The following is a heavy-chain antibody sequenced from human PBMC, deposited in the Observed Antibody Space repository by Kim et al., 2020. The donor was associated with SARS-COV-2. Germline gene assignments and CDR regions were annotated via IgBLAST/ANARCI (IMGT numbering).Heavy chain of an antibody. CDR2: TTI. CDR3: ARDSSY. J-gene: IGHJ4*02. V-gene: IGHV3-11*04. Sequence: TTIYYADSVKSRFTISRDTAKATQYLHMNSLRVEDTAVYYCARDSSYWGQGILVTVSS.